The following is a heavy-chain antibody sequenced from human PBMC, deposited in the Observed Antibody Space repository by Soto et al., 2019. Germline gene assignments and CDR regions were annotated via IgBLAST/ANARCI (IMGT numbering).Heavy chain of an antibody. CDR2: IYHSGNT. Sequence: PSETLSLTCAVSGGSISSGGYSWSWIRQPPGKGLEWIGYIYHSGNTYYNPSLKSRVTMSVDTSKNQFSLKLISVTAADTAKYFCAREGNLGRWLQPLDFWGQGTLVTVSS. V-gene: IGHV4-30-2*01. D-gene: IGHD5-12*01. J-gene: IGHJ4*02. CDR3: AREGNLGRWLQPLDF. CDR1: GGSISSGGYS.